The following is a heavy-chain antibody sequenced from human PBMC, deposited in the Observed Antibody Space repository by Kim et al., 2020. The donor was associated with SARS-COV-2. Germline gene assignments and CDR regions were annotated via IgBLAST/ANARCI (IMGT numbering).Heavy chain of an antibody. Sequence: GGSLRLSCAASGFTVSSSYMSWVRQAPGEGLEWVSVIYSGGNTYYADSVKGRFTISRDNSKNTLYLQMNSLRAEDTAVYYCARDGTYYYDSSGYYNGAF. V-gene: IGHV3-66*01. D-gene: IGHD3-22*01. J-gene: IGHJ3*01. CDR3: ARDGTYYYDSSGYYNGAF. CDR2: IYSGGNT. CDR1: GFTVSSSY.